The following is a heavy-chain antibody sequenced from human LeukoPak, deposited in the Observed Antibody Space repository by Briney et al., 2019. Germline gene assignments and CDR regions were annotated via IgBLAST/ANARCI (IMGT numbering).Heavy chain of an antibody. CDR2: IIPIFGTA. Sequence: SVKVSCKASGGTFSSYAISWVRQAPGQGLEWMVGIIPIFGTANYAQKFQGRVTIAADKSTSTAYMELSSLRSEDTAVYYCARVGIGYCSGGSCYYFDYWGQGTLVTVSS. V-gene: IGHV1-69*06. CDR1: GGTFSSYA. CDR3: ARVGIGYCSGGSCYYFDY. J-gene: IGHJ4*02. D-gene: IGHD2-15*01.